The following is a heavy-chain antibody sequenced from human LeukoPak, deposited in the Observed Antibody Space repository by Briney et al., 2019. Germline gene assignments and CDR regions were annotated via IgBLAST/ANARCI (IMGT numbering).Heavy chain of an antibody. Sequence: SETLSLTCTVSGGSINSYYWSWIRQPPGKGLEWIGYIYYSGNSNYNPSLKSRVTISADTSKNEFSLKLSSVTAADTAIYYCATRSTGVAATFDSWGQGALVTVSS. CDR3: ATRSTGVAATFDS. D-gene: IGHD2-15*01. CDR1: GGSINSYY. CDR2: IYYSGNS. J-gene: IGHJ4*02. V-gene: IGHV4-59*01.